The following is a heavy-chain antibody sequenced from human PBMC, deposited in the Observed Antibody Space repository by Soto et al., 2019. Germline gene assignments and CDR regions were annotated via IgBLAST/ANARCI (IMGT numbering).Heavy chain of an antibody. J-gene: IGHJ4*02. CDR2: IYHSGST. V-gene: IGHV4-38-2*01. Sequence: KTSETLSLTCAFSGYSISSGYYWGWIRQPPGKGLEWIGSIYHSGSTYYNPSLKSRVTISVDTSKNQFSLKLSSVTAADTAVYYCARGRIVLMVYAMSFDYWGQGTLVTVSS. D-gene: IGHD2-8*01. CDR1: GYSISSGYY. CDR3: ARGRIVLMVYAMSFDY.